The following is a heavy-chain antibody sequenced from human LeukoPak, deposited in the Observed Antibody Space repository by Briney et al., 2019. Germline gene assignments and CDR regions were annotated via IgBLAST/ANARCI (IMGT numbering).Heavy chain of an antibody. CDR3: ARSSGLSPPVRYMDV. CDR2: IYHSGST. D-gene: IGHD3-10*01. V-gene: IGHV4-38-2*02. J-gene: IGHJ6*03. Sequence: PSETLSLTCTVSGYSISSGYYWGWIRQPPGKGLEWIGSIYHSGSTYYNPSLKSRVTISVDTSKNQFSLKLSSVTAADTAVYYCARSSGLSPPVRYMDVWGKGTTVTVSS. CDR1: GYSISSGYY.